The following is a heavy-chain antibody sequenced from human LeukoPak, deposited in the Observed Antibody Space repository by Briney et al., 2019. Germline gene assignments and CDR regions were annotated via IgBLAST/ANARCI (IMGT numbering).Heavy chain of an antibody. J-gene: IGHJ3*02. V-gene: IGHV1-69*13. D-gene: IGHD1-26*01. CDR3: ARDSQWEPRAFDI. Sequence: GASVKVSCKASGYTFTSYGISWVRQAPGQGLEWMGGIIPIFGTANYAQKFQGRVTITADESTSTAYMELSSLRSEDTAVYYCARDSQWEPRAFDIWGQGTMVTVSS. CDR2: IIPIFGTA. CDR1: GYTFTSYG.